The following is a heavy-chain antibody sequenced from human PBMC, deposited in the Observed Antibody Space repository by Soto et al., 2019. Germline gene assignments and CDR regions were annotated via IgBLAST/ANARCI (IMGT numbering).Heavy chain of an antibody. J-gene: IGHJ4*02. CDR3: ARRRGTTFDF. CDR1: GGSISSYY. CDR2: IYYSGST. D-gene: IGHD3-16*01. Sequence: QVQLQESGPGLVKPSETLSLTCTVSGGSISSYYWSWIRQPPGKGLEWIGYIYYSGSTNYNPSLKSRVTISVDTSKNQFSLKLSSVTAADTAVYYCARRRGTTFDFWGQGTLVTVSP. V-gene: IGHV4-59*08.